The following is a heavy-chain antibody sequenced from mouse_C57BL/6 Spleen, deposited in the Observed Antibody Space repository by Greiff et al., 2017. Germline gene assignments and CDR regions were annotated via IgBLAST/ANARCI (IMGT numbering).Heavy chain of an antibody. V-gene: IGHV7-3*01. Sequence: EVMLVESGGGLVQPGGSLSLSCAASGFTFTDYYMSWVRQPPGKALEWLGFIRNKANGYTTEYSASVKGRFTISRDNSQSILYLQMNALRAEDSATYYCARGDYYGSSSLAYWGQGTLVTVSA. CDR3: ARGDYYGSSSLAY. CDR2: IRNKANGYTT. J-gene: IGHJ3*01. CDR1: GFTFTDYY. D-gene: IGHD1-1*01.